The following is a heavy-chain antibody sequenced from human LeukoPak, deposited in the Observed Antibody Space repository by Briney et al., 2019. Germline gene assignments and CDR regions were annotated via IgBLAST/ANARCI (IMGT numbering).Heavy chain of an antibody. J-gene: IGHJ4*02. D-gene: IGHD6-6*01. Sequence: ASVKVSCKASGYTFTGYYMHWVRQAPGQGLEWMGWINPNSGGTNYAQKFQGRVTMTRDTSISTAHMELSRPRSDDTAVYYCARERTLAARPAFDYWGQGTLVTVSS. CDR2: INPNSGGT. CDR3: ARERTLAARPAFDY. CDR1: GYTFTGYY. V-gene: IGHV1-2*02.